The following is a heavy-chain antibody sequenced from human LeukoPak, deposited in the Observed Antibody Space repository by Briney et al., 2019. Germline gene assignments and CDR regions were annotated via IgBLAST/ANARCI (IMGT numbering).Heavy chain of an antibody. CDR2: IYYSGST. J-gene: IGHJ4*02. CDR1: GGSISSYY. D-gene: IGHD6-13*01. CDR3: ARRIAGGPLDY. V-gene: IGHV4-59*01. Sequence: SEALSLTCTVSGGSISSYYWSWIRQPPGKGLEWIGYIYYSGSTNYNPSLKSRVTISVDTSKNQFSLELSSVTAADTAVYYCARRIAGGPLDYWGQGTLVTVSS.